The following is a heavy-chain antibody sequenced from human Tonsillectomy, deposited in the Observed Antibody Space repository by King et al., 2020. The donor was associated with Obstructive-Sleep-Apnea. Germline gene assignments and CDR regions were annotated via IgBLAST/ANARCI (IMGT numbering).Heavy chain of an antibody. CDR1: GYSISSGYY. D-gene: IGHD3-22*01. CDR3: ARAPTGYYYDSSGYYMDY. CDR2: IYHSGST. V-gene: IGHV4-38-2*02. Sequence: QLQESGPGLVKPSETLSLTCTVSGYSISSGYYWGWIRQPPGKGLEWIGSIYHSGSTYYNPSLKSRVTISVGTSKNQFSLKLSSVTAADTAVYYCARAPTGYYYDSSGYYMDYWGQGTLVTVSS. J-gene: IGHJ4*02.